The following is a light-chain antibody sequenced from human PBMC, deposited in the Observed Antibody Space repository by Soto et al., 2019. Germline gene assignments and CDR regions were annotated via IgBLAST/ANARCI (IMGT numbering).Light chain of an antibody. V-gene: IGKV3-11*01. J-gene: IGKJ4*01. Sequence: EIVLTQSPATLSLSPGERATLSCSARQSVSSYLACYQQNPGQAPRLLIYDAYNRATGIPARFSGSGSGTDFTLTISSLEPEDFAVYYCQERSNWRLTFGGGTKVEIK. CDR1: QSVSSY. CDR2: DAY. CDR3: QERSNWRLT.